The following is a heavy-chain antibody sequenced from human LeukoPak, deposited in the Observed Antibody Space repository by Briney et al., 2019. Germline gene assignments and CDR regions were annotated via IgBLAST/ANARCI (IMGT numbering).Heavy chain of an antibody. CDR1: GFTFSNAW. D-gene: IGHD1-1*01. J-gene: IGHJ6*04. CDR2: IKSKTDGCTT. CDR3: TTALERRGGYYGMDV. Sequence: GGSLRLSCAASGFTFSNAWMSWVRQAPGKGLEWVGRIKSKTDGCTTDYAAPVKGRFTISRDDAKNTLYLQMNSLKTEDTAVYYCTTALERRGGYYGMDVWGKGTTVTVSS. V-gene: IGHV3-15*01.